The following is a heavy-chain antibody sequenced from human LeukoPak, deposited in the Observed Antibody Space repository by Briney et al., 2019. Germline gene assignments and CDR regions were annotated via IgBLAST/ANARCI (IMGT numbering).Heavy chain of an antibody. CDR2: IKQDGSEK. CDR1: GFTFSSYW. Sequence: GGSLRLSCAASGFTFSSYWITWVRQAPGKGLEWVANIKQDGSEKYYVDSVKGRFTISRDNAKNSLYLQMNSLRAEDTAVYYCARHFAGHTRNFDYWGQGTLVTVSS. D-gene: IGHD3-3*02. J-gene: IGHJ4*02. CDR3: ARHFAGHTRNFDY. V-gene: IGHV3-7*02.